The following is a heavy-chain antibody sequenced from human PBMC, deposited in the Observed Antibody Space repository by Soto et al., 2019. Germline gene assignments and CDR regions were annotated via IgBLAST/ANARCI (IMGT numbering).Heavy chain of an antibody. D-gene: IGHD6-19*01. CDR2: INSDGTTI. Sequence: EVQLVESGGGLVQPGGSLRLSCAASGFTFSNYWVHWVRQAPGKGLMWVSRINSDGTTINYADSVEGRFTISRDNAKNTLFLQMYSLRVEDTAVYYCARAGWYRFDYWGQGTLVTVSS. CDR1: GFTFSNYW. J-gene: IGHJ4*02. CDR3: ARAGWYRFDY. V-gene: IGHV3-74*01.